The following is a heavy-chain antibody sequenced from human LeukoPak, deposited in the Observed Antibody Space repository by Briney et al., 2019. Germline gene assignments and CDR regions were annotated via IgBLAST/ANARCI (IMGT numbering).Heavy chain of an antibody. D-gene: IGHD1-26*01. CDR3: ARRKFSGSYSSYYYYYYMDV. J-gene: IGHJ6*03. Sequence: ASVKVSCKASGYTFTGYYMHWVRQAPGQGLEWMGWINPNSGGTNYAQKFQGRVTMTRDTSISTAYMELSRLRSDDTAVYYCARRKFSGSYSSYYYYYYMDVWGKGTTVTVSS. CDR2: INPNSGGT. V-gene: IGHV1-2*02. CDR1: GYTFTGYY.